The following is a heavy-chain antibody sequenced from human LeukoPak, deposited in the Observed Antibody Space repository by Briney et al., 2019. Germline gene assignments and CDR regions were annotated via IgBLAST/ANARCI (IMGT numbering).Heavy chain of an antibody. V-gene: IGHV3-7*04. CDR3: AREGYGWGSHDY. J-gene: IGHJ4*02. CDR1: GFTFSSYW. D-gene: IGHD3-10*01. CDR2: IKQDGSQK. Sequence: GGSLRLSCAASGFTFSSYWMTWVRQAPGKGLEWVANIKQDGSQKYYVDSVKGRFTVSRDNAKKSLYLQMNSLRAEDTALYYCAREGYGWGSHDYWGQGTLVTVSS.